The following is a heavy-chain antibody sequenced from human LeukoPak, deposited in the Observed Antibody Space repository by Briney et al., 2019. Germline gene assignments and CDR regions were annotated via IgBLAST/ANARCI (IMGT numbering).Heavy chain of an antibody. CDR2: INHSGST. CDR3: ARARDGYSYGYLGY. Sequence: SETLSLTCAVSGGSFSGYYWSWIRQPPGKGLEWIGEINHSGSTNYNPSLKSRVTISVDTSKNQFSLKLSSVTAADTAVYYCARARDGYSYGYLGYWGQGTLVTVSS. D-gene: IGHD5-18*01. CDR1: GGSFSGYY. J-gene: IGHJ4*02. V-gene: IGHV4-34*01.